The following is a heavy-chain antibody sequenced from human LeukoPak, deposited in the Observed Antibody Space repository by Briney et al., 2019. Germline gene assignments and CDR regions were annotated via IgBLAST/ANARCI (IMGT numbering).Heavy chain of an antibody. Sequence: GRSLRLSCAASGFIFSSYAMHWVRQAPGKGLEWVAVISYDGSSKYYADSVKGRFTISRDNSKNTLYLQMNSLRAEDTAVYYCARGGSSWDFAFDIWGQGTMVTVSS. CDR1: GFIFSSYA. CDR2: ISYDGSSK. CDR3: ARGGSSWDFAFDI. J-gene: IGHJ3*02. D-gene: IGHD6-13*01. V-gene: IGHV3-30*04.